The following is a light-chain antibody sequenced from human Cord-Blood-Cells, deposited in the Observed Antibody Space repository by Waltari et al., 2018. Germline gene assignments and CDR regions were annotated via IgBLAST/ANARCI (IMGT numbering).Light chain of an antibody. CDR2: SNN. CDR1: SSNIGSNT. J-gene: IGLJ3*02. V-gene: IGLV1-44*01. Sequence: QSVLTQPPSASGTPGQRVTISCSGSSSNIGSNTVNWYQQLPATAPKLLIYSNNQRPSGVPDRFSGSKSGTSASLAISWLQSEDEADYYCAAWDDSLYGWVFGGGTKLTVL. CDR3: AAWDDSLYGWV.